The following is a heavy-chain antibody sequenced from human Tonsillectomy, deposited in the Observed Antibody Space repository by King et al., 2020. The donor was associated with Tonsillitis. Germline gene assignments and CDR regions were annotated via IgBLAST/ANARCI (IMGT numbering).Heavy chain of an antibody. CDR1: GGSISSSDYS. CDR3: ARSIPAARHQDAFDI. J-gene: IGHJ3*02. CDR2: IFYSVNT. Sequence: QLQESGPGLVKPSQTLSLTCNVSGGSISSSDYSWTWIRQPPGKGLEWIGYIFYSVNTFYNPSLKSRVTISVDTSRPQFSLRLSSVTAADPAVYYCARSIPAARHQDAFDIWGQGTMVTVSS. V-gene: IGHV4-30-4*01. D-gene: IGHD2-2*01.